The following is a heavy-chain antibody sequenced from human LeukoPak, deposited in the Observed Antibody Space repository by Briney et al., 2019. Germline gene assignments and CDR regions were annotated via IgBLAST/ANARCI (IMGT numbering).Heavy chain of an antibody. Sequence: GGSLRLSCAASGFTFSSYWMHWVRQAPGKGLVWVSRIKSDGSTNYADSVKGRFTISRDTAKNTLSLQMNSLRAEDTGVYYCARAPSEIGGYYPEYFRHWGQGTLVTVSS. CDR1: GFTFSSYW. CDR2: IKSDGST. D-gene: IGHD3-22*01. V-gene: IGHV3-74*01. J-gene: IGHJ1*01. CDR3: ARAPSEIGGYYPEYFRH.